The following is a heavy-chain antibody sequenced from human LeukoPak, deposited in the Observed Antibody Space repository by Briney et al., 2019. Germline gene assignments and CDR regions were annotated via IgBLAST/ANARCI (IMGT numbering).Heavy chain of an antibody. CDR3: AIDRSYEHQRWFGV. Sequence: ASVKVSCTASGYTFTNSYMHWVRQAPGQGLEWMGIINPSGGSTSYAQKFQGRVTMTRDMSTTRVYMVLSGLRSEDTAVYYCAIDRSYEHQRWFGVWGQGTLVTVSS. D-gene: IGHD5-18*01. V-gene: IGHV1-46*01. CDR1: GYTFTNSY. CDR2: INPSGGST. J-gene: IGHJ5*01.